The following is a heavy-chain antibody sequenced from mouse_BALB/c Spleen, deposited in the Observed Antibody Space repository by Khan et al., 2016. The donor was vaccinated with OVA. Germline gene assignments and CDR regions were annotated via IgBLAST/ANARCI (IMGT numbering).Heavy chain of an antibody. D-gene: IGHD2-14*01. V-gene: IGHV3-8*02. Sequence: EVKLLESGPSLVKPSQTLSLTCSVTGDSITSGYWNWIRKFPGNKLEYMGHIIYTGSTYYYPSLKSRISITRHTSENQYYLQLNSVTDEDTATYYCARSTYRFAFVYWGQGTLVTVSA. CDR3: ARSTYRFAFVY. J-gene: IGHJ3*01. CDR2: IIYTGST. CDR1: GDSITSGY.